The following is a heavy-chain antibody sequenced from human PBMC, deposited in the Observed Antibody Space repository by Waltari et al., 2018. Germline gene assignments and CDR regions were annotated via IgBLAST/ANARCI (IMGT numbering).Heavy chain of an antibody. CDR1: GGKFGSYA. CDR3: AKRIVGGPFDV. J-gene: IGHJ3*01. CDR2: VTPSLGTP. D-gene: IGHD1-26*01. Sequence: QVHLVQSGAEVRKPGSSVRVSCEASGGKFGSYAITWVRQAPGQGVEWMAGVTPSLGTPNYAQKFQGRVNVAADESTSTAYMELSSLRSDDTAIYYCAKRIVGGPFDVWGQGTVVIVSS. V-gene: IGHV1-69*11.